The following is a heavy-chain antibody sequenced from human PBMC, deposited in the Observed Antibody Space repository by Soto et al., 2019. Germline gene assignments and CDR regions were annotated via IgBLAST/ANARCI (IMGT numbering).Heavy chain of an antibody. CDR2: IHWDDNE. Sequence: QITLKESGPTQVQPTQTLTLTCTFSGFSLSTSGVGVAWIRQPPGKALEFLALIHWDDNERYRSSQKSRLTIRKDTSKNQVVLTMSNVDPVDTATYYCGLLLWFGDGALDDWGQGKMVTVSS. J-gene: IGHJ3*01. CDR3: GLLLWFGDGALDD. D-gene: IGHD3-10*01. CDR1: GFSLSTSGVG. V-gene: IGHV2-5*02.